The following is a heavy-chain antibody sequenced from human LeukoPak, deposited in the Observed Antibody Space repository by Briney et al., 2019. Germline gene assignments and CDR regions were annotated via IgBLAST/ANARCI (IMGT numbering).Heavy chain of an antibody. Sequence: ASVKVSCKASGYTFTGYYMHWVRQAPGQGLEWMGRINPNSGGTNYAQKLQGRVTMTTDTSTSTAYMELRSLRSDDTAVYYCARDIVVVPAATVTGYFDYWGQGTLVTVSS. V-gene: IGHV1-2*06. D-gene: IGHD2-2*01. CDR1: GYTFTGYY. CDR2: INPNSGGT. J-gene: IGHJ4*02. CDR3: ARDIVVVPAATVTGYFDY.